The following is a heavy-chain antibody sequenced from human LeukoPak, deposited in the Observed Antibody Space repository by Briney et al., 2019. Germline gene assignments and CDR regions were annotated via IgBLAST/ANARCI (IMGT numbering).Heavy chain of an antibody. CDR3: ARDLKTAMDYFDY. CDR2: ISYDGSKK. J-gene: IGHJ4*02. V-gene: IGHV3-30*04. Sequence: GGSLRLSCAASGFTFSTYSMHWVRQAPGRGLEWVAIISYDGSKKYYADSVKGRFTISRDNSKNTLFLQMNSLRPEDTAVYYCARDLKTAMDYFDYWGQGALVTVSS. D-gene: IGHD2-2*01. CDR1: GFTFSTYS.